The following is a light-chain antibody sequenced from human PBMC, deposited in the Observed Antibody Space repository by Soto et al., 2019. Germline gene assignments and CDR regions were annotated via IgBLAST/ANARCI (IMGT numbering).Light chain of an antibody. Sequence: DIQLTQSPSFLSASVGDRVTITCRASQGISSYLAWYQQKPGKAPNLLIYAASTLQSGVPSRFSGSGSGTEFTLTISSLQPEDFATYYCQQYNGYSSVTFGGGTKVDIK. CDR3: QQYNGYSSVT. V-gene: IGKV1-9*01. J-gene: IGKJ4*01. CDR1: QGISSY. CDR2: AAS.